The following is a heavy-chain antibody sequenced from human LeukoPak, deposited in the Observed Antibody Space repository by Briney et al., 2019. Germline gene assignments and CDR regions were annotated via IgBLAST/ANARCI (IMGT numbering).Heavy chain of an antibody. CDR2: INSGSSTI. V-gene: IGHV3-48*02. Sequence: GGSVRLSCAASGFTFSDYSMNWVRQAPGKGLEWVSYINSGSSTIYYVDSVEGRFTISRDNAKNSLYLQMNSLRDEDTAVYHCARTRSKVGTPSFDYWGQGTLVT. D-gene: IGHD4-23*01. J-gene: IGHJ4*02. CDR3: ARTRSKVGTPSFDY. CDR1: GFTFSDYS.